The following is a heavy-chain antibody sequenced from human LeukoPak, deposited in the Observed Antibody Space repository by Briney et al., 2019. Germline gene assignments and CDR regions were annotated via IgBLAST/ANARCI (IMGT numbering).Heavy chain of an antibody. CDR3: ARGPGGDYVWGSYRYEYFDY. V-gene: IGHV4-34*01. CDR2: LKHSGST. D-gene: IGHD3-16*02. Sequence: AETLSLTRAVCGVSLRVYFWRWLRAPPGKGGEWSGDLKHSGSTNYTPSLKSRVTISVDTSKNQFSLKLSSVTAADTAVYYCARGPGGDYVWGSYRYEYFDYWGQGTLVTVSS. J-gene: IGHJ4*02. CDR1: GVSLRVYF.